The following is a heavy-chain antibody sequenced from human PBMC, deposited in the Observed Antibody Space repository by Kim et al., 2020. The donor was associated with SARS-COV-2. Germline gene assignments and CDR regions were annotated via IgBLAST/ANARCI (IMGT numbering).Heavy chain of an antibody. CDR3: ARDGSIVGATHNWFDP. CDR1: GFTFSDYY. CDR2: ISSSGSTI. V-gene: IGHV3-11*01. Sequence: GGSLRLSCAASGFTFSDYYMSWIRQAPGKGLEWVSYISSSGSTIYYADSVKGRFTISRDNAKNSLYLQMNSLRAEDTAVYYCARDGSIVGATHNWFDPWGQGTLVTVSS. J-gene: IGHJ5*02. D-gene: IGHD1-26*01.